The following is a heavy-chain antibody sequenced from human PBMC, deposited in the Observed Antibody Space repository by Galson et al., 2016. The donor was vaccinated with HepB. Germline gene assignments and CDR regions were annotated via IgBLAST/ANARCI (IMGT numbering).Heavy chain of an antibody. J-gene: IGHJ6*02. V-gene: IGHV4-61*05. D-gene: IGHD5-24*01. CDR3: ASDPGYRNGMDV. CDR2: IEYTGST. CDR1: GGSISSTNYF. Sequence: ETLSLTCTVSGGSISSTNYFWGWVRQPPGKGLDWIGHIEYTGSTNYNPSLGSRVTISVDTSKSQFSLKLSSVAAADTAVYYCASDPGYRNGMDVWGQGTTVTVSS.